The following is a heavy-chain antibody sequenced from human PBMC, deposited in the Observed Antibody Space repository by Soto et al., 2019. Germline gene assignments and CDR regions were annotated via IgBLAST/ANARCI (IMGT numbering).Heavy chain of an antibody. CDR2: ISGSGGST. CDR1: GFTLSSYA. V-gene: IGHV3-23*01. Sequence: GGSLRLSCAASGFTLSSYAMSWVRQAPGKGLEWVSAISGSGGSTYYADSVKGRFTISRDNSKNTLYLQMNSLRAEDTAVYCCAKHNSPYDFWSGYVYGMDVWGQGTTVTVSS. J-gene: IGHJ6*02. CDR3: AKHNSPYDFWSGYVYGMDV. D-gene: IGHD3-3*01.